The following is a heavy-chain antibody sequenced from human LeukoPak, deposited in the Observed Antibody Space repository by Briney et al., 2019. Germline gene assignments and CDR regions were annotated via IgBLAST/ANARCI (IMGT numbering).Heavy chain of an antibody. CDR1: GFTFSSYW. D-gene: IGHD1-26*01. CDR3: ARSPGGSYQILDY. J-gene: IGHJ4*02. CDR2: IKQDGYEK. Sequence: GGSLRLSCAASGFTFSSYWMSWVRQAPGKGLEWVANIKQDGYEKYYVDSVEGRFTIPRDNAKNSLYLQMNSLRAEDTAVYYCARSPGGSYQILDYWGQGTLVTVSS. V-gene: IGHV3-7*03.